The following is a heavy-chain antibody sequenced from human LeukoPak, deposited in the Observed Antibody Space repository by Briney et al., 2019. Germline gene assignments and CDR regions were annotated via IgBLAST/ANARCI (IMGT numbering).Heavy chain of an antibody. D-gene: IGHD3-3*01. V-gene: IGHV3-23*01. CDR1: GFTFSSYA. Sequence: GGSLRLSCAASGFTFSSYAMSWVRQAPGKGLEWVSAISGSGGSTYYADSVKGRFTISRDNSKNTLYLQMSSLRAEDTAVYYCAKAGITIFGVVTDGDYFDYWGQGTLVTVSS. CDR3: AKAGITIFGVVTDGDYFDY. CDR2: ISGSGGST. J-gene: IGHJ4*02.